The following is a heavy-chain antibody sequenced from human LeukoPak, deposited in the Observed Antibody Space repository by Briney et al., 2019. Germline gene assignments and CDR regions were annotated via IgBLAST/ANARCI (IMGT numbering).Heavy chain of an antibody. D-gene: IGHD2-2*01. CDR1: GFSFSIYG. J-gene: IGHJ6*03. CDR2: IWYDGSSE. CDR3: AEGLYCSSTSCYFENYYYYYMDV. Sequence: PGGSLRLSCAASGFSFSIYGMHWVRQAPGKGLEWVAVIWYDGSSEKCADSVKGRFTISRDNSKNTLYLQMNSLRAEDTALYYCAEGLYCSSTSCYFENYYYYYMDVWGKGTTVTVSS. V-gene: IGHV3-33*06.